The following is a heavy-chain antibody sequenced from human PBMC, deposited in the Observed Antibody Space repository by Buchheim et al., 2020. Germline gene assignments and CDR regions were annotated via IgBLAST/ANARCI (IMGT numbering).Heavy chain of an antibody. V-gene: IGHV4-34*01. CDR3: ARGRGDYPVRWFDP. CDR2: INHSGST. Sequence: QVQLQQWGAGLLKPSETLSLTCAVYGGSFSGYYWSWIRQPPGKGLEWIGEINHSGSTNYNPSLKSRVTISVDTSKNQFYLMLSSVTAADTAVYYCARGRGDYPVRWFDPWGQGTL. D-gene: IGHD4-17*01. CDR1: GGSFSGYY. J-gene: IGHJ5*02.